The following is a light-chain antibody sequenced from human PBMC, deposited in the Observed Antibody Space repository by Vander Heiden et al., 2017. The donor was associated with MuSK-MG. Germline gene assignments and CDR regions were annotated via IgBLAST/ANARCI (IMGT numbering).Light chain of an antibody. CDR2: KAS. J-gene: IGKJ1*01. Sequence: DTQLTKSPSTLSASVGDRVTITCRASQSISSWLAWYQQKPGKAPKLLIYKASSLESGVPSRFSGSGSGTEFTLTISSLQPDDFATYYCQQYNSYSWTFGQGTKVEIK. CDR1: QSISSW. V-gene: IGKV1-5*03. CDR3: QQYNSYSWT.